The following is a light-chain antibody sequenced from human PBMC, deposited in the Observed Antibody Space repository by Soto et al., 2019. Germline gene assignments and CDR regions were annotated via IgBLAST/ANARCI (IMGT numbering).Light chain of an antibody. Sequence: IHLTQSPSSLAASVGDRVTITCRASETADRYLSWYQQRVGTAPKLLIYTASRLQDGVSPRFSGRGSGTEFSLTISSLQPEDFAIYYCHQDYDVPYTFGQGTKVEI. J-gene: IGKJ2*01. CDR2: TAS. V-gene: IGKV1-39*01. CDR3: HQDYDVPYT. CDR1: ETADRY.